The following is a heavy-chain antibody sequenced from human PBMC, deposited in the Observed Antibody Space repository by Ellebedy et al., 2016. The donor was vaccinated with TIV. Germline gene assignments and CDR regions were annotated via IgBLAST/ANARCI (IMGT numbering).Heavy chain of an antibody. Sequence: PGGSLRLSCAASGFTFSSYWMHWVRQAPGKGLVWVSRINSDGSSTSYADSVKGRFTISRDNAKNTLYLQMNSLGAEDTAVYYCARQGRGFGSGEFDYWGQGTLVTVSS. D-gene: IGHD1-26*01. CDR1: GFTFSSYW. CDR2: INSDGSST. CDR3: ARQGRGFGSGEFDY. V-gene: IGHV3-74*01. J-gene: IGHJ4*02.